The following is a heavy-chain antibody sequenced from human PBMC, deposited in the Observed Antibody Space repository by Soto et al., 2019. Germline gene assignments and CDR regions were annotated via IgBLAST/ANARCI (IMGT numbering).Heavy chain of an antibody. CDR1: GYTFLNYA. J-gene: IGHJ5*02. Sequence: QVQLVQSGAEEKKPGATVKVSCKASGYTFLNYAIDWVRQAPGQRLEWMGWINAGNGNTKYSQKFQGRVTITRDTSASTAYMELSSLISEDTAVYYCARGCPLWFDPWGQGTLVTVSS. CDR2: INAGNGNT. V-gene: IGHV1-3*05. CDR3: ARGCPLWFDP.